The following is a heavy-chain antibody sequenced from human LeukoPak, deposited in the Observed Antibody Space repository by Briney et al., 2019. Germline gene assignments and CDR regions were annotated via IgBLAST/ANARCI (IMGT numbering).Heavy chain of an antibody. D-gene: IGHD3-9*01. V-gene: IGHV4-34*01. CDR1: GGSFSGYY. J-gene: IGHJ4*02. CDR3: ARGGTPPLRYFDWSPFDY. Sequence: KSSETLSLTCAVYGGSFSGYYWSWIRQLPGKGLEWIGEINHSGSTNYNPSLKSRVTISVDTSKNQFSLKLSSVTAADTAVYYCARGGTPPLRYFDWSPFDYWGQGTLVTVSS. CDR2: INHSGST.